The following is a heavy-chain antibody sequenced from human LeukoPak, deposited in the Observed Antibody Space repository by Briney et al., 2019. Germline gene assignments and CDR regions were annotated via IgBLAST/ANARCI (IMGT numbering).Heavy chain of an antibody. V-gene: IGHV4-34*01. D-gene: IGHD6-19*01. Sequence: SETLSLICAVYGGSFSGYYWRWIRQPPGKGLEWIGEINHSGSTNYNPSLKSRVTISVDTSKNQFSLELSSVTAADTAVYYCARGPHQWLVRPYYFDYWGQGTLVTVSS. CDR2: INHSGST. CDR1: GGSFSGYY. J-gene: IGHJ4*02. CDR3: ARGPHQWLVRPYYFDY.